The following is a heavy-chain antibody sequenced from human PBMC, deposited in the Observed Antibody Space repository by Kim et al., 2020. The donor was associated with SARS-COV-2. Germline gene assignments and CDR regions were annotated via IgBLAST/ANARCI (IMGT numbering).Heavy chain of an antibody. Sequence: YSPSFQGHVTISADKSISTAYLQWSSLKASDTAMYYCAREDARGLVATDYWGQGTLVTVSS. J-gene: IGHJ4*02. V-gene: IGHV5-10-1*01. CDR3: AREDARGLVATDY. D-gene: IGHD5-12*01.